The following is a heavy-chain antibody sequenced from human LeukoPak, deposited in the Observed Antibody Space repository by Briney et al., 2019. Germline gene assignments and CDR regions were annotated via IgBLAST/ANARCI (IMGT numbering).Heavy chain of an antibody. J-gene: IGHJ4*02. Sequence: GGSLRLSCAASGFTSSSYGMHWVRQPPAKGLKWVAVLWYDESNKYYADSVKGRFTISRDNSKNTLYLQMNSLRAEDTAVYYCARGPDVLRFLEWLSNAAFDYWGQGTLVTVSS. D-gene: IGHD3-3*01. CDR3: ARGPDVLRFLEWLSNAAFDY. CDR2: LWYDESNK. CDR1: GFTSSSYG. V-gene: IGHV3-33*01.